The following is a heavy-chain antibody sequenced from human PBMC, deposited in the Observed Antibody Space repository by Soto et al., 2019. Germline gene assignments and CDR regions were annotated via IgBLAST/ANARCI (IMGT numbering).Heavy chain of an antibody. Sequence: GGSLRLSCAASGFTFSSYGMHWVRQAPGKGLEWVAVIWYDGSNKYYADSVKGRFTISRDNSKNTLYRQMSSLRAEDTAVYYCARAYCSSTSCYFFYYYYYGMDVWGQGTTVTVSS. CDR2: IWYDGSNK. D-gene: IGHD2-2*01. CDR1: GFTFSSYG. CDR3: ARAYCSSTSCYFFYYYYYGMDV. J-gene: IGHJ6*02. V-gene: IGHV3-33*01.